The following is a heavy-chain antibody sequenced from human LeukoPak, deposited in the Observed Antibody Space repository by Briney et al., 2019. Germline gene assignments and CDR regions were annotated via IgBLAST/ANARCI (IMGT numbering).Heavy chain of an antibody. Sequence: GGSLRLSCSASGFTFKSYAMHWVHQAPGKGLEYVSSINTNGANTYYADSVKGRFTISRDNSKNTLYLQMNSLRAEDTAVYYCARKAGDSSSYYPYWGQGTLVTVSS. D-gene: IGHD3-22*01. J-gene: IGHJ4*02. V-gene: IGHV3-64*04. CDR3: ARKAGDSSSYYPY. CDR1: GFTFKSYA. CDR2: INTNGANT.